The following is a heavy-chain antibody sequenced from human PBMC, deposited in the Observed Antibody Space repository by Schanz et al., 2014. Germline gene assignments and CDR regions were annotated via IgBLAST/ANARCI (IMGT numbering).Heavy chain of an antibody. J-gene: IGHJ3*01. CDR2: NIHVLGVT. V-gene: IGHV1-69*08. D-gene: IGHD2-8*02. CDR3: ARDSRYCTGVDCKGDAFDL. Sequence: QVQLVQSGAEVKKPGSSVNVSCEASGGTFGRYTISWLRQAPGQGLEWMGRNIHVLGVTNYAQKFQGRLTITVDQSKTTAFMELSSLTAEDTAVYHCARDSRYCTGVDCKGDAFDLWGQGTLVTVSS. CDR1: GGTFGRYT.